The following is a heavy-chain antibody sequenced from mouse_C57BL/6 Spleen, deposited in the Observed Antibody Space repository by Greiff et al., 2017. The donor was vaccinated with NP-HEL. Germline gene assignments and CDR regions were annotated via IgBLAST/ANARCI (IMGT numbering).Heavy chain of an antibody. CDR1: GYTFTDYY. J-gene: IGHJ4*01. Sequence: EVQLQQSGPELVKPGASVQISCKASGYTFTDYYLNWVKQSHGKSLEWIGDINPNNGGTSYNPKFTGKATWTVDKSSSTAYMELRSLTSEDSAVYYGAGGITTVVAPYYAMDYWGRGTSVTVSS. V-gene: IGHV1-26*01. CDR3: AGGITTVVAPYYAMDY. D-gene: IGHD1-1*01. CDR2: INPNNGGT.